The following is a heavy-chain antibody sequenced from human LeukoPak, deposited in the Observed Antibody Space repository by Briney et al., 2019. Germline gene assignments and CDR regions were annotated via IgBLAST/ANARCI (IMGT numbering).Heavy chain of an antibody. Sequence: GGSLRLSCAASGFTFSRYSMHWVRQAPGKGLEWVAFIRYDGSLKLYADSVKGRFTISRDNAKNSLYLQMNSLRAEDTAFYYCARDDGGDFNDAFNIWGQGTLVTVSS. CDR3: ARDDGGDFNDAFNI. V-gene: IGHV3-30*02. CDR2: IRYDGSLK. CDR1: GFTFSRYS. D-gene: IGHD2-21*02. J-gene: IGHJ3*02.